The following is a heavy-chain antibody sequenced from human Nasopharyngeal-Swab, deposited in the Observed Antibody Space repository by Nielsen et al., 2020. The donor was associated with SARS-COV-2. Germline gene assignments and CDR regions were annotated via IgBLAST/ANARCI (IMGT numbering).Heavy chain of an antibody. D-gene: IGHD2-2*01. CDR2: INQSGST. V-gene: IGHV4-34*01. CDR1: GGSFSANY. CDR3: ARGLSGVVPAPILGLGPYYYFYYMDV. Sequence: SETLSLTCAVSGGSFSANYWGRIRQPPGKGLEWMGEINQSGSTNYNPSLKSRVTISVDTSKSQFSLKLTSVTAADTSVYYCARGLSGVVPAPILGLGPYYYFYYMDVWGKGTTVTVSS. J-gene: IGHJ6*03.